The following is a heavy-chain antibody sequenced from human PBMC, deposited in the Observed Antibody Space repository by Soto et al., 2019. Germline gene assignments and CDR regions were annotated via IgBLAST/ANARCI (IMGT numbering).Heavy chain of an antibody. CDR2: ISGSGGST. CDR1: GFTFSTYA. Sequence: LRLSCAASGFTFSTYAMSWVRQAPGKGLEWVSTISGSGGSTYYADSVKGRFTISRDNSKNTLYVQMNSLRAEDTAVYYCARGLRVYSSNFDYWGQGTLVTVSS. V-gene: IGHV3-23*01. CDR3: ARGLRVYSSNFDY. D-gene: IGHD5-18*01. J-gene: IGHJ4*02.